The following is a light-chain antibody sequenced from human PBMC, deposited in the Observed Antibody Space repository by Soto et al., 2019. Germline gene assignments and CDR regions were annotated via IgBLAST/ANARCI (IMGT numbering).Light chain of an antibody. CDR2: EGS. CDR3: CSYAGGSNV. V-gene: IGLV2-23*01. Sequence: LTQPASVSGSPGQSITISCTGTSSDVGSYKFVSWYQQYPGKAPTLIIYEGSERPSGVSDRFSGSKSGNTASLTISGLRFGDEADYFCCSYAGGSNVFGTGTKLTVL. CDR1: SSDVGSYKF. J-gene: IGLJ1*01.